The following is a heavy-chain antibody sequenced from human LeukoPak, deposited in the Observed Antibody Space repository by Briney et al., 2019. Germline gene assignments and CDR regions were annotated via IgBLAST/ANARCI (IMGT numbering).Heavy chain of an antibody. CDR1: GGSFSGYY. Sequence: KASETLSLTCAVYGGSFSGYYWSWIRQPPGKGLEWIGEINHSGSTNYNPSLKSRVTISVDTSKNQSSLKLSSVTAADTAVYYCAAARILEWSTPNYGMDVWGQGTTVTVSS. D-gene: IGHD2-15*01. CDR2: INHSGST. V-gene: IGHV4-34*01. J-gene: IGHJ6*02. CDR3: AAARILEWSTPNYGMDV.